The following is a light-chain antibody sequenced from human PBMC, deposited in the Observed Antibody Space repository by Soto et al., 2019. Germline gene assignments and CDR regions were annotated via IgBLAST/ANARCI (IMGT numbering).Light chain of an antibody. CDR3: SSYTSISTYV. J-gene: IGLJ1*01. CDR2: DVT. Sequence: QCSLTQPASVSGSPGRSITISCTGTSSDVGGYNFVSWYQQHPDKAPKLMIYDVTNRPSGVSNRFSGSKSGNTASLTISGLQAEDEADYYCSSYTSISTYVFGTGTKVTVL. CDR1: SSDVGGYNF. V-gene: IGLV2-14*01.